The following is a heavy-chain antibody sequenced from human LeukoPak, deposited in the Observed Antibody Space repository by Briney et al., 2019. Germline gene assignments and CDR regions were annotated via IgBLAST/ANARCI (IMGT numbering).Heavy chain of an antibody. J-gene: IGHJ4*02. CDR3: ARDLNLYYYDSSGYLLFDY. V-gene: IGHV4-4*07. CDR1: GGSISSYY. Sequence: SETLSLTCTVSGGSISSYYWSWIRQPAGKGLEWIGRIYTSGSTNYNPSLKSRVTISVDKSKNQFSLKLSSVTAADTAVYYCARDLNLYYYDSSGYLLFDYWGQGTLVTVSS. D-gene: IGHD3-22*01. CDR2: IYTSGST.